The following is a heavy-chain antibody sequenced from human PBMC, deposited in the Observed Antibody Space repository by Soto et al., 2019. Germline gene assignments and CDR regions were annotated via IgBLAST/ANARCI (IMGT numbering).Heavy chain of an antibody. V-gene: IGHV4-59*01. CDR2: IYYSVTT. D-gene: IGHD3-9*01. Sequence: SETLSLTCTVSGASIRSTYWSWIRQSPGKGLEWIGYIYYSVTTNYNPSLKSRVTISVDTSKNQLSLNLTSVTAADTAVYYCAKTPFSLTLGTVLHYCEYWGKGNMVIVSP. CDR1: GASIRSTY. CDR3: AKTPFSLTLGTVLHYCEY. J-gene: IGHJ4*02.